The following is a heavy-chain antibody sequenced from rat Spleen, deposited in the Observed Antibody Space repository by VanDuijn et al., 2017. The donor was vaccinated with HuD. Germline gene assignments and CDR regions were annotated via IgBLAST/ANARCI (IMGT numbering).Heavy chain of an antibody. CDR2: ISYDGSST. Sequence: EVQLVESDGGLVQPGRSLKLSCAASGFTFSDYYMAWVRQAPTKGLEWVATISYDGSSTYYRDSVKGRFTISRDNAKSTLYLQMDSLRSEDTATYYCARGGYSAYYFDYWGQGVMVTVSS. CDR1: GFTFSDYY. D-gene: IGHD1-1*01. V-gene: IGHV5-29*01. J-gene: IGHJ2*01. CDR3: ARGGYSAYYFDY.